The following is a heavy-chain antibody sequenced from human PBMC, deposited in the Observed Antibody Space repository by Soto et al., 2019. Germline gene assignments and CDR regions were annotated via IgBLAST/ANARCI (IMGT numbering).Heavy chain of an antibody. CDR3: ARDRAILGSIDY. Sequence: PGGSLRLSCAASGFTFSSYGMHWVRQAPGKGLEWVAVIWYDGSNKYYADSVKGRFTISRDNSKNTLYLQMNSLRAEDTAVYYCARDRAILGSIDYWGQGTLVTVSS. CDR1: GFTFSSYG. D-gene: IGHD3-3*01. CDR2: IWYDGSNK. V-gene: IGHV3-33*01. J-gene: IGHJ4*02.